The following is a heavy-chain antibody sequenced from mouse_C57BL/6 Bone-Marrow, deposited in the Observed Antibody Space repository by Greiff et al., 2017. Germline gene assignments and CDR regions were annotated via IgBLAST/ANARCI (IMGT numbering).Heavy chain of an antibody. J-gene: IGHJ4*01. CDR2: IWSGGST. CDR1: GFSLTSYG. CDR3: SKNKGLLRVARDY. V-gene: IGHV2-4*01. D-gene: IGHD1-1*01. Sequence: QVQLQQSGPGLVQPSQSLSITCTVSGFSLTSYGVHWVRQPPGKGLEWLGVIWSGGSTDYNAAFISRLSIFKDNSKSQVFFKMNSQKADNTAIYYCSKNKGLLRVARDYWGQGTSVTVSS.